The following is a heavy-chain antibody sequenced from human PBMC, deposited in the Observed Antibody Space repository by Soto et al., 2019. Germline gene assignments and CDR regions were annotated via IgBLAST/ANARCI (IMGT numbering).Heavy chain of an antibody. J-gene: IGHJ4*02. Sequence: QVQLQESGPGLVKASQTLSLTCAVSGASLSRGGYYWSWIRQRPGKGPEWIGNIYYSGSTDYNPSLKSLVKISLDTSKNQFSLRLNSMTAADTAVYFCAREGSYHYFDFWGQGTLVT. D-gene: IGHD1-26*01. V-gene: IGHV4-31*01. CDR2: IYYSGST. CDR1: GASLSRGGYY. CDR3: AREGSYHYFDF.